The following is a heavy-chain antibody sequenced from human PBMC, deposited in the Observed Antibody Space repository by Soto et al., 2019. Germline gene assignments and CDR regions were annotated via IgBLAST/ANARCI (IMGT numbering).Heavy chain of an antibody. CDR1: GGSIGSRGY. Sequence: SVTLSLTCTVSGGSIGSRGYWSWVRQRPGKGLEWIGYIYSSGSTYYSPSLVSRTSISIDTSKNQFSLKMSSVTAADTALYYCARDRGSYGMDVWGQGTTVPVS. CDR3: ARDRGSYGMDV. J-gene: IGHJ6*02. V-gene: IGHV4-31*03. CDR2: IYSSGST.